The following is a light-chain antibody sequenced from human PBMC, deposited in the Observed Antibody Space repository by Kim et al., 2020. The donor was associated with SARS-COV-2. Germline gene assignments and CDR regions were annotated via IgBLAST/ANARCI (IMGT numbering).Light chain of an antibody. J-gene: IGKJ2*01. V-gene: IGKV1-5*03. CDR1: QDITTW. Sequence: DIQMTQSPSTLSASVGDRVTITCRASQDITTWLAWYQQRPGKAPNLLIYKASSLESGVPSRFSGSGSGTEFTLTISSPQPDDVATYYCQHYYRYPYSFGQGTKLEI. CDR3: QHYYRYPYS. CDR2: KAS.